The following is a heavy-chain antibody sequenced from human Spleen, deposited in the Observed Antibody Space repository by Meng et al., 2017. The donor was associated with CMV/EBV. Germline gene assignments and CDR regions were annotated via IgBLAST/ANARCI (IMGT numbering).Heavy chain of an antibody. V-gene: IGHV3-21*01. Sequence: SGFTFIRDTMNWVRQAPGKGLEWVASITSGTGHIYYGDSVKGRFTISRDNAKNSLFLQMSSLGAEDTAVYYCAKDLSALDSSGYLDYWGQGTLVTVSS. D-gene: IGHD3-22*01. CDR1: GFTFIRDT. CDR3: AKDLSALDSSGYLDY. J-gene: IGHJ4*02. CDR2: ITSGTGHI.